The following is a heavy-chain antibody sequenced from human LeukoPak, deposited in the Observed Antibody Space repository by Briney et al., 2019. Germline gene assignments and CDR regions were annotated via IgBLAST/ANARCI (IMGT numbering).Heavy chain of an antibody. CDR1: GGSISSYY. Sequence: SETLSLTCTVSGGSISSYYWSWIRQPPGKGLEWIGYIYYSGSTNYNPSLKSRVTISVDTSKNQFSLKLSPVTAADTAVYYCARDRGPDAFDIWGQGTMVTVSS. CDR2: IYYSGST. J-gene: IGHJ3*02. CDR3: ARDRGPDAFDI. V-gene: IGHV4-59*01.